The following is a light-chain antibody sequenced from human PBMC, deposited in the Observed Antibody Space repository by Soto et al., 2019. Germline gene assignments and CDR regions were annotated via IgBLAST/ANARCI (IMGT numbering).Light chain of an antibody. V-gene: IGLV1-44*01. CDR3: STWDASLNGVV. CDR1: NSNIGIGS. Sequence: QPVLTQPPSVSGVPGQRVTISGSGSNSNIGIGSGNWYQHLPNTAPKLLIYRNDKRISGFPDRFSASKSVTSASLVISGLQSEDEADYYCSTWDASLNGVVFSGGTKLTVL. CDR2: RND. J-gene: IGLJ2*01.